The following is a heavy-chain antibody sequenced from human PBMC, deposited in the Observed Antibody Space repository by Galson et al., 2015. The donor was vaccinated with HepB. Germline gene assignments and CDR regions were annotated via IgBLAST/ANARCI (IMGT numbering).Heavy chain of an antibody. J-gene: IGHJ4*02. CDR2: ISGTGGST. V-gene: IGHV3-23*01. Sequence: SLRLSCAASGFTFNSYAMSWVRQAPGKGLEWVSVISGTGGSTWYADSVKGRFTTSRDNSKNTLDLQMNSLRAEDTALYYCARCSTSTQRDFDCWGQGTLVTVSS. CDR3: ARCSTSTQRDFDC. CDR1: GFTFNSYA. D-gene: IGHD6-6*01.